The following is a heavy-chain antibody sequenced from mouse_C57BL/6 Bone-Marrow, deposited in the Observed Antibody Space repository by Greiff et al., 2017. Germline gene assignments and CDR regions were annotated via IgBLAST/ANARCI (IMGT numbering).Heavy chain of an antibody. J-gene: IGHJ2*01. CDR3: PSSLRLRLLDY. D-gene: IGHD2-2*01. V-gene: IGHV1-82*01. Sequence: QVQLQQSGPELVKPGASVKISCKASGYAFSSSWMNWVKQRPGKGLEWIGRIYPGDGDTNYNGKFKGKATLTADKSSSTAYMQLSSLTSEDSAVYFYPSSLRLRLLDYWGQGPTLTVSS. CDR1: GYAFSSSW. CDR2: IYPGDGDT.